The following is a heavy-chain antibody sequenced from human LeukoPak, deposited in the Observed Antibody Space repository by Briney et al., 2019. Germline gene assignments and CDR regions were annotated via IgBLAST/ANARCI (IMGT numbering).Heavy chain of an antibody. V-gene: IGHV1-18*01. Sequence: ASVKFSCKASGYTFTSYGISWVRQAPGQGLEWMGWISASNGNTNYAQKLQGRVTMTTDTSTSTAYMELRSLRSDDTAVYYCARDSIYGSGSYYNGEDYYGMDVWGQGTTVTVSS. D-gene: IGHD3-10*01. CDR2: ISASNGNT. CDR1: GYTFTSYG. J-gene: IGHJ6*02. CDR3: ARDSIYGSGSYYNGEDYYGMDV.